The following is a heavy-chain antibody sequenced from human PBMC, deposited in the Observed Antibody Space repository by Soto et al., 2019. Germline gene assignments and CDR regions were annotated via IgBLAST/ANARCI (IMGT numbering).Heavy chain of an antibody. D-gene: IGHD3-10*01. CDR2: ISSSSSYI. Sequence: GGSLRLSCAASGFTFSSYSMNWVRQAPGKGLEWVSSISSSSSYIYYADSVKGRFTISRDNAKNSLYLQMNSLRAEDTAVYYCARDQSSLGFGESPSEVYSWVVDYWGQGTLVTVSS. J-gene: IGHJ4*02. CDR1: GFTFSSYS. CDR3: ARDQSSLGFGESPSEVYSWVVDY. V-gene: IGHV3-21*01.